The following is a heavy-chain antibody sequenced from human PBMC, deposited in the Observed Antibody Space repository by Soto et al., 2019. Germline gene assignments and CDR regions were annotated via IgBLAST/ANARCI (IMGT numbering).Heavy chain of an antibody. Sequence: QVPLVQSGAEVKKPGASVKVSCKASGYTFTSYGISWVRQAPGQGLEWMGWISAYNGNTNYAQKLQGRVTMTTDTPTSTAYMELRSLRSDDTAVYYCARDPSDSSSWYTYYYGMDVWGQGTTVTVSS. CDR2: ISAYNGNT. J-gene: IGHJ6*02. V-gene: IGHV1-18*01. CDR3: ARDPSDSSSWYTYYYGMDV. D-gene: IGHD6-13*01. CDR1: GYTFTSYG.